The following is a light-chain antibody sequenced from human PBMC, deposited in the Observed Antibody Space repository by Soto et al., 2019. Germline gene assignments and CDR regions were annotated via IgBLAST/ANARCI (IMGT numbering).Light chain of an antibody. Sequence: IQLTQSPSSLSASIGDRVTITCRASQDINSYLAWYQQKPGKAPNLLIYEASILQRGVPSRFSGSNSGTEFTLTISSLQPDDFATYYCQQYNSYSPLTFGGGTKVDIK. CDR1: QDINSY. J-gene: IGKJ4*01. V-gene: IGKV1-9*01. CDR2: EAS. CDR3: QQYNSYSPLT.